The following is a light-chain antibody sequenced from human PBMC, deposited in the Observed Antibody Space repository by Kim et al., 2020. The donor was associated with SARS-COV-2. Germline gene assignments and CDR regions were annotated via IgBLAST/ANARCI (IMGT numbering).Light chain of an antibody. CDR2: RND. J-gene: IGLJ3*02. Sequence: QSVLTQSPSASGTPGQRVTISCSGGDSNIGSNYIYWYRQLPGAAPKLIIYRNDQRPSGVPDRISASKSGTSASLAISGLRSEDEGDYYCGAWDDSLSGPVFGGGTQLTVL. V-gene: IGLV1-47*01. CDR3: GAWDDSLSGPV. CDR1: DSNIGSNY.